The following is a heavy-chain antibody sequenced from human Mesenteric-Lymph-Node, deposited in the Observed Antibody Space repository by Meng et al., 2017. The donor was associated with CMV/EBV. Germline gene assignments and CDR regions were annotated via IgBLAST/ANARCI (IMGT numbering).Heavy chain of an antibody. Sequence: GESLKISCAASGFNLNRFWMTWVRQAPGRGLEWVANMNQDASEKFYVDSVKGRFAISRDNAKNSMYLQMNSLRAEDTAVYYCARGGGNYDSSGPSGYWGQGTLVTVSS. CDR2: MNQDASEK. V-gene: IGHV3-7*04. J-gene: IGHJ4*02. CDR3: ARGGGNYDSSGPSGY. D-gene: IGHD3-22*01. CDR1: GFNLNRFW.